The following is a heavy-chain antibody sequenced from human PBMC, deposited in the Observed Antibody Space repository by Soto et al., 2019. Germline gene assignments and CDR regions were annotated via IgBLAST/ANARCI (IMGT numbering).Heavy chain of an antibody. CDR1: GYSFTSYW. V-gene: IGHV5-51*01. Sequence: PGESLKISCKGSGYSFTSYWIGWVRQMPGKGLEWMGIIYPGDSDTRYSPSFQGQVTISADKSISTAYLQWSSLKASDTAMYYCASTAGIAVAGNNYYYGMDVRGQGTTVTVSS. CDR3: ASTAGIAVAGNNYYYGMDV. CDR2: IYPGDSDT. D-gene: IGHD6-19*01. J-gene: IGHJ6*02.